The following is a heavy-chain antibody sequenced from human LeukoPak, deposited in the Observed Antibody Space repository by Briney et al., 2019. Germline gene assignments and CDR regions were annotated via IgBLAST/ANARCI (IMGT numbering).Heavy chain of an antibody. CDR2: IYYSGST. CDR1: GGSISSYY. D-gene: IGHD3-10*01. Sequence: PSETLSLTCTVSGGSISSYYWSWIRQPPGKGLEWIGYIYYSGSTNYNPSLKSRATISVNTSKNQFSLKLSSVTAADAAVCSCARPEGRTMAFDYWGQGTLVTVSS. J-gene: IGHJ4*02. CDR3: ARPEGRTMAFDY. V-gene: IGHV4-59*08.